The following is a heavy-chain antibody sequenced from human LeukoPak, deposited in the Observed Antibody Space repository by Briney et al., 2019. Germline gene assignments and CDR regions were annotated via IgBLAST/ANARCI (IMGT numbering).Heavy chain of an antibody. CDR3: ARGGVWSGYSP. CDR1: GGSISSSSYY. D-gene: IGHD3-3*01. CDR2: IYYSGST. V-gene: IGHV4-39*07. J-gene: IGHJ5*02. Sequence: SETLSLTCTVSGGSISSSSYYWGWIRQPPGKGLEWIGSIYYSGSTYYNPSLKSRVTISVDTSKNQFSLKLSSVTAADTAVYYCARGGVWSGYSPWGQGTLVTVSS.